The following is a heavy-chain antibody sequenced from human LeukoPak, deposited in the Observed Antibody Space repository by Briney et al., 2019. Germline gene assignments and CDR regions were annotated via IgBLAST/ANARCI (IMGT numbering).Heavy chain of an antibody. Sequence: GGSLRLSCAVSGITLSNYGMSWVRQAPGKGLEWVAGISGSGGTTNYADSVKGRFTISRDNPKNTLYLQMNSLRAEDTAVYFCAKRGVVVRVILVGFHKEAYYFDSWGQGALVTVSS. D-gene: IGHD3-10*01. CDR1: GITLSNYG. J-gene: IGHJ4*02. CDR3: AKRGVVVRVILVGFHKEAYYFDS. CDR2: ISGSGGTT. V-gene: IGHV3-23*01.